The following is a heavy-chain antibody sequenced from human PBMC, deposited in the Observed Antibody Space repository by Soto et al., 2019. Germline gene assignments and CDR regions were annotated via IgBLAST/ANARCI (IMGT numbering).Heavy chain of an antibody. CDR2: AYYSGST. CDR1: GKSVSTFY. J-gene: IGHJ6*02. CDR3: ARGTDYTQIAAYHYGMDV. D-gene: IGHD4-4*01. Sequence: SETLSLTCTVSGKSVSTFYWSWIRQPPGKGLEWIGHAYYSGSTNYDPSLKSRVTISVDMSKNQVSLRLTSVTAADTAVYYCARGTDYTQIAAYHYGMDVWGQGTSVTVSS. V-gene: IGHV4-59*02.